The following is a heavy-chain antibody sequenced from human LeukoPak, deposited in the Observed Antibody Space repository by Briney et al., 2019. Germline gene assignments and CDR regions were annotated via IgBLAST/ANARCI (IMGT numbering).Heavy chain of an antibody. CDR1: GFTFDDYA. J-gene: IGHJ4*02. CDR2: IRWNSGSI. V-gene: IGHV3-9*01. CDR3: ATGGSYSVNYYFDY. Sequence: GGSLRLSCAASGFTFDDYAMHWVRQAPGKGLEWVSGIRWNSGSIGYADSVKGRFTISRDNAKNSLYLQMNSLRAEDTALYYCATGGSYSVNYYFDYWGQGTLVTVSS. D-gene: IGHD1-26*01.